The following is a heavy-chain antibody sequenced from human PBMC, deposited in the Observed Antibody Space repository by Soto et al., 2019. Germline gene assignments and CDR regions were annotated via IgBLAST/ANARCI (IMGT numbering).Heavy chain of an antibody. D-gene: IGHD5-12*01. Sequence: QLQLEESGPGLVKPSETLSLTCTVSGGSISSSSYYWGWIRQSPGKGLEGIGSFYYSGSTYYSPSLRSRVTISGDTSRKKISLSLSSVTAADTCVYYCARISVASRYMDVWGKGTTVTVSS. CDR3: ARISVASRYMDV. CDR1: GGSISSSSYY. V-gene: IGHV4-39*01. J-gene: IGHJ6*03. CDR2: FYYSGST.